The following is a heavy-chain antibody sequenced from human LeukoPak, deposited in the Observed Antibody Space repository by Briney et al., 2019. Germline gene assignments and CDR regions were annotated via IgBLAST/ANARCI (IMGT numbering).Heavy chain of an antibody. CDR2: INHSGST. J-gene: IGHJ4*02. D-gene: IGHD6-13*01. V-gene: IGHV4-34*01. CDR3: ARAYSSSWIDY. Sequence: SETLSLTCAVYGGSFSGYYCSWIRQPPGKGLEWIGEINHSGSTNYNPSLKSRVTISVDTSKNQFSLKLSSVTAADTAVYYCARAYSSSWIDYWGQGTLVTVSS. CDR1: GGSFSGYY.